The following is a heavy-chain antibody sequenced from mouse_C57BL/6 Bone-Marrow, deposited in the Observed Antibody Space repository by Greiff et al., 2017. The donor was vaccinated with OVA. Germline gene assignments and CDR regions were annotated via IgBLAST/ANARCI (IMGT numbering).Heavy chain of an antibody. CDR2: IHPNSGST. CDR3: AKGLRRRVYWYFDV. J-gene: IGHJ1*03. CDR1: GYTFTSYW. V-gene: IGHV1-64*01. D-gene: IGHD2-4*01. Sequence: QVQLQQPGAELVKPGASVKLSCKASGYTFTSYWMHWVKQRPGQGLEWIGMIHPNSGSTNYNEKFKSKATLTVDKSSSTAYMQLSSLTSEDSAVYYCAKGLRRRVYWYFDVWGTGTTVTVSS.